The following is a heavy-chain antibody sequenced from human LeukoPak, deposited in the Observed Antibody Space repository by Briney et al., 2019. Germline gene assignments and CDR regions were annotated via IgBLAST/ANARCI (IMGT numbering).Heavy chain of an antibody. V-gene: IGHV1-69*05. D-gene: IGHD3-16*02. CDR3: AKAGLHDYVWGSYRQKWFDP. CDR1: GGTFNSYA. J-gene: IGHJ5*02. Sequence: SVKVSCKASGGTFNSYAINWVRQAPGQGLEWMGRIIPIFGTTNYARNFQGRVTITTVKSTSTAYMELSSLRSEDTAVYYCAKAGLHDYVWGSYRQKWFDPWGQGTLVTVSS. CDR2: IIPIFGTT.